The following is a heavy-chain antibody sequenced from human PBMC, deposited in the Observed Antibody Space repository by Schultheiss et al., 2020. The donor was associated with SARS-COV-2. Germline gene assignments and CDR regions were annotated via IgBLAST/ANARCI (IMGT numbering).Heavy chain of an antibody. J-gene: IGHJ4*02. CDR1: GFTFSSYW. CDR2: INSDGSST. Sequence: GGSLRLSCAASGFTFSSYWMHWVRQAPGKGLVWVSRINSDGSSTSYADSVKGRFTISRHNSKNTLYLQMNSLRAEDTAVYYCARAEYNWNAGDYWGQGTLVTVSS. D-gene: IGHD1-1*01. V-gene: IGHV3-74*01. CDR3: ARAEYNWNAGDY.